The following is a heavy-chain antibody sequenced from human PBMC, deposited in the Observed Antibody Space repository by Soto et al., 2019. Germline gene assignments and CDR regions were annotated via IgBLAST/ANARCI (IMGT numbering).Heavy chain of an antibody. J-gene: IGHJ5*01. D-gene: IGHD3-22*01. Sequence: PGGSLRLSFAASGFTVSSYALTWVRQAPGQGLEWVSGISGTGVTTYYADSVKGRFTISRDNSKNTLYLYMNSLRGEDTAVYYCAKDSRLYDSTNWFDSWGQGTLVTVSS. CDR1: GFTVSSYA. CDR3: AKDSRLYDSTNWFDS. CDR2: ISGTGVTT. V-gene: IGHV3-23*01.